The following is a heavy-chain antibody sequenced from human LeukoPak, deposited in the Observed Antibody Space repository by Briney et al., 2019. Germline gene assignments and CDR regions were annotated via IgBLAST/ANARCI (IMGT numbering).Heavy chain of an antibody. V-gene: IGHV4-31*03. CDR1: GGSITSCGYY. Sequence: SQTLSLTCTLSGGSITSCGYYWSWVPQHPGEVLECIGYIYYSGCNYYHPSLQSRITISVDTSENQFSLKLSSVTAADTAVYYCARVRGIAAAYWYFDLWVGGTLVTVSS. D-gene: IGHD6-25*01. J-gene: IGHJ2*01. CDR2: IYYSGCN. CDR3: ARVRGIAAAYWYFDL.